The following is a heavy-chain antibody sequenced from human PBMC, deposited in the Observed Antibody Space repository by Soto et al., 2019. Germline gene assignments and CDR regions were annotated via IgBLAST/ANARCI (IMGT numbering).Heavy chain of an antibody. Sequence: GGSLRLSCAGSGFTLSSYAMHWVRQAPGKGLVWVTRINSDGSSTSYADSVKGRFTISRDNAKNTLYLQMNSLRAEDTAVYYCAIRASYYDSSGYFDYWGQGTLVTVSS. CDR3: AIRASYYDSSGYFDY. CDR1: GFTLSSYA. D-gene: IGHD3-22*01. J-gene: IGHJ4*02. V-gene: IGHV3-74*01. CDR2: INSDGSST.